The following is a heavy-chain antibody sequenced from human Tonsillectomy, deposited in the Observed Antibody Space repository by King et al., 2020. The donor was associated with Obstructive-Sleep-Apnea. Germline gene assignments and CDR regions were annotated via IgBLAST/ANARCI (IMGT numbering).Heavy chain of an antibody. V-gene: IGHV2-5*02. CDR3: AHGPPIRDLLTSFDP. D-gene: IGHD4/OR15-4a*01. CDR1: GFSLSTGEVG. CDR2: IYWDDDK. J-gene: IGHJ5*02. Sequence: TLKESGPTLVKPTQTLTLTCTFSGFSLSTGEVGVGWLRQPPGKALEWLALIYWDDDKLYSPSLKSRLTITKDTSKNQVVLTMTNMDPVDTATYFCAHGPPIRDLLTSFDPWGQGTLVTVSS.